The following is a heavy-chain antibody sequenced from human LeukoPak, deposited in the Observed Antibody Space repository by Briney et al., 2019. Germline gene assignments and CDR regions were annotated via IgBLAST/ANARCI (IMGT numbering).Heavy chain of an antibody. CDR3: ARCFMGSSWYYYFDY. V-gene: IGHV4-39*07. J-gene: IGHJ4*02. CDR1: GDSIHSVYYF. Sequence: SETLSLTCTVSGDSIHSVYYFWGWIRQPPGKGLEWIGSVYFDGDTSYSPSLKSRVIISVDTSKNQFSLKLSSVTAADTAVYYCARCFMGSSWYYYFDYWGQGTLVTVSS. CDR2: VYFDGDT. D-gene: IGHD6-13*01.